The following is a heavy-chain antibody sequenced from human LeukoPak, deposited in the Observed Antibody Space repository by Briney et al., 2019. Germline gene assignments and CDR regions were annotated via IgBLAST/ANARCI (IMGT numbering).Heavy chain of an antibody. J-gene: IGHJ5*01. CDR3: ARGRSGGDWFDS. Sequence: SETLSLTCTVFGGSISTYYWTWIRQPPGRGLEWIGYNHYTGSTNHNPSLKSRVTMSVDTSKNQFSLKLSSVTAADTAVYYCARGRSGGDWFDSWGQGTLVTVSS. V-gene: IGHV4-59*01. D-gene: IGHD3-10*01. CDR2: NHYTGST. CDR1: GGSISTYY.